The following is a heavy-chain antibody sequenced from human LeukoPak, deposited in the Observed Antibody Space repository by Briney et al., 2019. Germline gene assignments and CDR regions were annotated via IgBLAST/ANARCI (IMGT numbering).Heavy chain of an antibody. Sequence: GGSLRLSCAASGFTFSNAWMSWVRQAPGKGLEWVGRVVSKADGGAIDYAAPVRGRFTISRDDSKSTLFLQMNSLKTEDTGVYYCAAGTGKTDGDYWGQGTLVTVSS. CDR3: AAGTGKTDGDY. J-gene: IGHJ4*02. CDR1: GFTFSNAW. CDR2: VVSKADGGAI. V-gene: IGHV3-15*04. D-gene: IGHD2-21*02.